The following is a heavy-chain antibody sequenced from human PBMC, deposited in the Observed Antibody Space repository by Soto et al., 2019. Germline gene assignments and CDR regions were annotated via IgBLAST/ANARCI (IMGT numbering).Heavy chain of an antibody. CDR1: GYTLTGYY. J-gene: IGHJ3*02. V-gene: IGHV1-2*04. CDR2: INPNSGGT. Sequence: ASVKVSCKASGYTLTGYYMHCVRQAPGQGLEWMGWINPNSGGTNYAQKFQGWVTMTRDTSISTAYMELSRLRSDDTAVYYCARYCSGGSCYAGDAFDIWGQGTMVTVSS. D-gene: IGHD2-15*01. CDR3: ARYCSGGSCYAGDAFDI.